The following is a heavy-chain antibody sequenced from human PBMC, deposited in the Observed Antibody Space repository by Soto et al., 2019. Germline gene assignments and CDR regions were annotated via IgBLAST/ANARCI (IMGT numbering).Heavy chain of an antibody. CDR1: GFTFSDYA. J-gene: IGHJ4*02. D-gene: IGHD2-2*01. CDR2: IWYGGGNE. V-gene: IGHV3-33*01. Sequence: QVQLVESGGGVVQPGRSLRLSCAASGFTFSDYAMHWVRQAPGEGLEWVAVIWYGGGNEYYADSVEGRFSISRDNSKNTLYLQMTRLRAEDTAVHYCAGGDWGRTSCYGAYFDRWGQGTLVTVSS. CDR3: AGGDWGRTSCYGAYFDR.